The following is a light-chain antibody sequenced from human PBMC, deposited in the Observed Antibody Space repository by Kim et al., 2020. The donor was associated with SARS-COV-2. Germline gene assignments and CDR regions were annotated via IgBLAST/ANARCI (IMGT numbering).Light chain of an antibody. V-gene: IGLV2-14*03. CDR2: DVS. J-gene: IGLJ1*01. Sequence: QSALTQPASVSGSPGQSITISCSGTSSDIGDYNYVSWYQQHPGKAPKVMVYDVSKRPSGVSNRFSGSKSGNTASLTISGLQAEDEADYYCSSYTGSSTYVFGTGTKVIVL. CDR1: SSDIGDYNY. CDR3: SSYTGSSTYV.